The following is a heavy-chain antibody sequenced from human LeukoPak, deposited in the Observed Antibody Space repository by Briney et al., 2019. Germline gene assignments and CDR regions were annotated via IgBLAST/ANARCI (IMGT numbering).Heavy chain of an antibody. CDR2: MSYDGSNE. Sequence: GGSLRLSCAASGFTFSSYGMHWVRQAPGKGLEWVAVMSYDGSNEYYADSVKGRFTIFRDNSKNTLYLQMNSLRADDTAVYYCARDAGDGYNFWYFDSWGQGTLVTVSS. D-gene: IGHD5-24*01. CDR1: GFTFSSYG. CDR3: ARDAGDGYNFWYFDS. V-gene: IGHV3-30*19. J-gene: IGHJ4*02.